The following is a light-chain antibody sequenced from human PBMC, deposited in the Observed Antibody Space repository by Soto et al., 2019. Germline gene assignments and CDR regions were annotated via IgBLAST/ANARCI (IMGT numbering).Light chain of an antibody. CDR2: SNN. Sequence: QSVRTQPPSASGTPGQRVTISCSGSSSNIGSNAVSWYQQLPGTAPKVLIYSNNQRPSGVPDRFSGSKSGTSASLAISGLQSEDDADYYWATWDDSRNGWVFGGGTKLTVL. CDR1: SSNIGSNA. J-gene: IGLJ3*02. CDR3: ATWDDSRNGWV. V-gene: IGLV1-44*01.